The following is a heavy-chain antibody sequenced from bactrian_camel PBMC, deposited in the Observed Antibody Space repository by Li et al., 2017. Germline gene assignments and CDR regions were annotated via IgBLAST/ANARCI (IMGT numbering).Heavy chain of an antibody. V-gene: IGHV3S53*01. CDR3: AAGFLAPLPNLPFRPLRQYEYDY. D-gene: IGHD2*01. CDR2: IASDGTR. Sequence: HVQLVESGGGSVQVGGSLTLSCTASGYIYSSHCMGWFRQAPGKERRGIASIASDGTRTYLASVKGRFTISRDNAKNSVYLQLNNLKPEDTGTYTCAAGFLAPLPNLPFRPLRQYEYDYWGQGTQVTVS. J-gene: IGHJ4*01. CDR1: GYIYSSHC.